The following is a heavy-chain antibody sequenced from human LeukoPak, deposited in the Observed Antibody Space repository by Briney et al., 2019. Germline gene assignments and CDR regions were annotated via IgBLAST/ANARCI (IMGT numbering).Heavy chain of an antibody. CDR2: INSDGSEG. V-gene: IGHV3-7*03. Sequence: GGSLRLSCAVSGFTFSGFWMSWSRQAPGKGLEWVASINSDGSEGYYADVVKGRFTISRDNAKNSLYLQINSLRAEDTVVYYCARSSYSSSSSVWGQGTMVIVSS. CDR1: GFTFSGFW. D-gene: IGHD6-6*01. J-gene: IGHJ3*01. CDR3: ARSSYSSSSSV.